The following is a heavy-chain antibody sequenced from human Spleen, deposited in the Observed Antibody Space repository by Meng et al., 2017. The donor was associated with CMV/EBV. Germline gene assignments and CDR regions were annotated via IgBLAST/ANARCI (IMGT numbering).Heavy chain of an antibody. V-gene: IGHV3-48*04. CDR1: GFTLSSYW. Sequence: GESLKISCVTSGFTLSSYWMCWVRQAPGKGLEWVSYISSSSSTIYYTDSVKGRFTISRDNAKNSLYLQMNSLRAEDTAVYYCARDGWGSGWSSDAFDIWGQGTMVTVSS. CDR2: ISSSSSTI. CDR3: ARDGWGSGWSSDAFDI. D-gene: IGHD6-19*01. J-gene: IGHJ3*02.